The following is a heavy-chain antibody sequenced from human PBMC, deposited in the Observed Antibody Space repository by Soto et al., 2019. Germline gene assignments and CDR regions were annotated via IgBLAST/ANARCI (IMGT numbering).Heavy chain of an antibody. Sequence: SETLSLTCGVSGGTIRSPDWWTWVRQPPGKGLEWIGEIFQSGSTNYTPSLESRVTISVDKSKNQFSLTLTSVTAADTAVYFCARCLGRYSSCWSWFDPWGHGILVTVSS. CDR1: GGTIRSPDW. CDR3: ARCLGRYSSCWSWFDP. D-gene: IGHD6-19*01. CDR2: IFQSGST. J-gene: IGHJ5*02. V-gene: IGHV4-4*02.